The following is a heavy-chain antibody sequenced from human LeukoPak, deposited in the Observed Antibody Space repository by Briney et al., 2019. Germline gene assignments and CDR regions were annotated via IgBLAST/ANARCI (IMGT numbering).Heavy chain of an antibody. Sequence: ASVKASCKASGGTFSSYAISWVRQAPGQGLEWMGGIIPIFGTANYAQKFQGRVTITADESTSTAYMELSSLRSEDTAVYYCARDLYYDYVWGSYRSFDYWGQGTLVTVSS. CDR3: ARDLYYDYVWGSYRSFDY. J-gene: IGHJ4*02. CDR2: IIPIFGTA. V-gene: IGHV1-69*13. CDR1: GGTFSSYA. D-gene: IGHD3-16*02.